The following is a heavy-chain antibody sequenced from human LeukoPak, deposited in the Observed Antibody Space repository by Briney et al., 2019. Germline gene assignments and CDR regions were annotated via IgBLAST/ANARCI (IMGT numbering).Heavy chain of an antibody. J-gene: IGHJ4*02. CDR2: IYYSGST. CDR1: GGSISSGGYY. V-gene: IGHV4-31*03. Sequence: PSETLSFTCTVSGGSISSGGYYWSWIRQHPGKGLEWIGYIYYSGSTYYNPSLKSRVTISVDTSKNQFSLKLSSVTAADTAVYYCARHPDGYFDYWGQGTLVTVPS. D-gene: IGHD5-24*01. CDR3: ARHPDGYFDY.